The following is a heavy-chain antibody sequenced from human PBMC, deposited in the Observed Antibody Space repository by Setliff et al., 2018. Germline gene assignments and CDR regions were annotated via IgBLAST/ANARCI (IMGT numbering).Heavy chain of an antibody. V-gene: IGHV4-39*07. D-gene: IGHD6-6*01. CDR2: IFYSGRT. Sequence: PSETLSLTCTVSGASITNINYYWGLIRQPPGKGLEWIGSIFYSGRTFYNPSLKSRVTMSIDTSKNQFSLMVTSVTAADTAVYYCARGRNVASRLLDSWGQGTLVTVSS. CDR3: ARGRNVASRLLDS. J-gene: IGHJ4*02. CDR1: GASITNINYY.